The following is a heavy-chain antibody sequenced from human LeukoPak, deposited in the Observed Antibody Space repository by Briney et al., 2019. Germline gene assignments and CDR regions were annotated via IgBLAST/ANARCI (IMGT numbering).Heavy chain of an antibody. CDR1: GFTFSNYG. V-gene: IGHV3-33*01. CDR3: ARGRDGFDI. J-gene: IGHJ3*02. Sequence: PGGSLRLSCAASGFTFSNYGMHWVRQAPGKGLEWVAVIWYDGSNKYYADSVKGQFTISRDNSKNTLYLQMNSLRAEDTAVCYCARGRDGFDIWGQGTMVTVSS. CDR2: IWYDGSNK.